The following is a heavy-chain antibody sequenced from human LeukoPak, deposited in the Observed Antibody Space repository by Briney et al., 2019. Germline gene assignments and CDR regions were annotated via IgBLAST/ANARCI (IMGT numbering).Heavy chain of an antibody. V-gene: IGHV4-59*01. D-gene: IGHD7-27*01. Sequence: NPSETLSLTCTVSGXSISSYFWGWIRQPPGKGLEWIGYISYTGRTNYNPSLKGRLTISLDTSKNQFSLKLSSVTAADTAVYYCARLKTGGTGNYFDYWGQGTLVAVSS. J-gene: IGHJ4*02. CDR3: ARLKTGGTGNYFDY. CDR1: GXSISSYF. CDR2: ISYTGRT.